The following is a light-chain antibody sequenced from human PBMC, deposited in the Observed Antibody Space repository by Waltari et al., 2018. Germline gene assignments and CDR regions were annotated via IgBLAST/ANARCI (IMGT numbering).Light chain of an antibody. V-gene: IGLV6-57*04. Sequence: NFMLTQPHSVSESQGVTVTISCTRSSGRLAGNFVQWYQQRPGSAPSVVIYEYSQRPSGVPDRFSGSIDSSSNSASLTISGLKTEDEADYYCQSYDSTNHVVFGGGTKLTVL. J-gene: IGLJ2*01. CDR1: SGRLAGNF. CDR3: QSYDSTNHVV. CDR2: EYS.